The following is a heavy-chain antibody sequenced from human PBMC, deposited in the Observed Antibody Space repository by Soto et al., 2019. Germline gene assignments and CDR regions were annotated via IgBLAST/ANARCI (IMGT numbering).Heavy chain of an antibody. J-gene: IGHJ1*01. D-gene: IGHD3-22*01. CDR3: ARDRVESGYPEYFQH. CDR1: GFTFSDYY. CDR2: ISSSSSYT. V-gene: IGHV3-11*05. Sequence: GGSVRLSCAASGFTFSDYYMSWIRQAPGKGLEWVSYISSSSSYTNYADSVKGRFTISRDNAKNSLYLQMNSLRAEDTAVYYCARDRVESGYPEYFQHWGQGTLVTVSS.